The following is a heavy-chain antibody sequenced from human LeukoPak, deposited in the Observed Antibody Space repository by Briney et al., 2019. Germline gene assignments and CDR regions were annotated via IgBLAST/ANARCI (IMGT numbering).Heavy chain of an antibody. D-gene: IGHD5-18*01. Sequence: RASVKVSCKASGYTFTSYGISWVRQAPGQGLEWMGWISAYNGNTNYAQKLQGRVTMTTDTSTSTAYMELRSLRSDDPAVYYCAREIRGYSYGYGIYYGMDVWGQGTTVTVSS. J-gene: IGHJ6*02. CDR2: ISAYNGNT. V-gene: IGHV1-18*01. CDR3: AREIRGYSYGYGIYYGMDV. CDR1: GYTFTSYG.